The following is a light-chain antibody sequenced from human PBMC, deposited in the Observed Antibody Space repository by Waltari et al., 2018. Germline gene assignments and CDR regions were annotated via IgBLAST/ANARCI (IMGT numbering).Light chain of an antibody. Sequence: QSVLTQPPSASATPGQRVSIPCSGSHSNLGRNSLYWYQQLPGTAPQLLIYRNHQRPSRVPDRFSASKYGTSASLAISELRSEDEGIYYCASWDDSHYVFGPGTTVSVL. V-gene: IGLV1-47*01. J-gene: IGLJ1*01. CDR2: RNH. CDR3: ASWDDSHYV. CDR1: HSNLGRNS.